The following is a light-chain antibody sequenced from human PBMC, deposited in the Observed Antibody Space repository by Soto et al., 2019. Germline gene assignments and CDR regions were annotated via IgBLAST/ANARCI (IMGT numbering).Light chain of an antibody. V-gene: IGKV3-15*01. CDR1: QSFSSN. Sequence: EIVVTQSQATMSLSARERATLCCGASQSFSSNLAWYQQKPGQAPRLLIYGASTRATGIPARFSGSGSGTEFTLTISRLQSEDFAVYYCQQYDNWPRTFGQGTKVDI. CDR3: QQYDNWPRT. CDR2: GAS. J-gene: IGKJ1*01.